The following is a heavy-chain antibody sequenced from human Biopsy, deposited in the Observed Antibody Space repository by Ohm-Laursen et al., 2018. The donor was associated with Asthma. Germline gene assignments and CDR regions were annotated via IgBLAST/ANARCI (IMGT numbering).Heavy chain of an antibody. CDR1: GDSIDSGDYS. D-gene: IGHD2-21*02. CDR2: IYRNGDT. V-gene: IGHV4-30-2*06. Sequence: SQTLSLTCAVSGDSIDSGDYSWTWIRQSPGVGLEWIGYIYRNGDTYYNPTLKNRVTISIDRSKNQFSLRLRSVTAADTAVYYCARGWNCGGDCYFLDSWGQGTLVTVSS. J-gene: IGHJ5*01. CDR3: ARGWNCGGDCYFLDS.